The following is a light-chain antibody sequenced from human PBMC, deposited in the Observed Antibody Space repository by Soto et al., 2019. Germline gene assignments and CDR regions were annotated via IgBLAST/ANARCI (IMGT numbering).Light chain of an antibody. V-gene: IGLV2-14*01. CDR2: EVT. CDR3: LSFTVRSTPYV. CDR1: RSDIGDYNY. Sequence: QSALSQPASVSGSPGQSITISCTGTRSDIGDYNYVSWYQQRPGKAPKLVIYEVTNRPSGASDRFSGSKSGNTASLTISGLQAEDEADYYCLSFTVRSTPYVFGTGTKLTVL. J-gene: IGLJ1*01.